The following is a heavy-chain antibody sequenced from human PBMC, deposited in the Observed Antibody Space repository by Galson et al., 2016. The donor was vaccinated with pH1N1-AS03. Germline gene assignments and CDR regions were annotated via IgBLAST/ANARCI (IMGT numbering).Heavy chain of an antibody. D-gene: IGHD1-1*01. CDR2: FHKSGSI. V-gene: IGHV4-39*01. J-gene: IGHJ6*02. Sequence: WVSQAPGRGLEWVGSFHKSGSIYYNPSLNSRLTISVDRSKNQFALKLTSVTAADTAVYYCARNARNVEIWGQGTTVTVSS. CDR3: ARNARNVEI.